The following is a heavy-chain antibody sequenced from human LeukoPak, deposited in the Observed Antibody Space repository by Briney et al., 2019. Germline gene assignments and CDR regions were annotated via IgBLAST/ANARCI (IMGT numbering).Heavy chain of an antibody. D-gene: IGHD5-24*01. J-gene: IGHJ6*04. CDR3: ARAHTQGDYYYYGMDV. CDR2: IYPGDSDT. CDR1: EYSFTSYW. Sequence: GESLKISCKGSEYSFTSYWIGWVRQMPGKGLERMGIIYPGDSDTRYTPSLQGQVTISADKSISTAYLPWRSLKGSDTAMYYCARAHTQGDYYYYGMDVWGKGTTVTVSS. V-gene: IGHV5-51*01.